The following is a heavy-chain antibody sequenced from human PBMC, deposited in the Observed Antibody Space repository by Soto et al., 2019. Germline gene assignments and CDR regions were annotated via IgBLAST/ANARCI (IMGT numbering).Heavy chain of an antibody. J-gene: IGHJ5*02. CDR3: AADGTSSEDTATSVMGWFDP. Sequence: TSVKVSCKDSGFRLTSTAVQWVRQARGQRLEWIGWIVVGSGNTNYAQKFQERVTITRDMSTSTAYMELSSLRSEDTAVYYCAADGTSSEDTATSVMGWFDPWGQGTLVTVSS. V-gene: IGHV1-58*01. CDR1: GFRLTSTA. CDR2: IVVGSGNT. D-gene: IGHD5-18*01.